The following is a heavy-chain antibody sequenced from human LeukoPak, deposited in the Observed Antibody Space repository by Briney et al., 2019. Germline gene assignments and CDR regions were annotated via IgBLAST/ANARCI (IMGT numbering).Heavy chain of an antibody. Sequence: PGGSLRLFCAASGFTFSDYYMSWIREAPGKGLEWVSYISSSGSSTYYADTEKGRFTISRGNAKNSLYLQMNSMRAEDTAVYFCARVPYYYDSSGYWGYFDYWGQGTLVTVSS. CDR1: GFTFSDYY. V-gene: IGHV3-11*04. D-gene: IGHD3-22*01. J-gene: IGHJ4*02. CDR2: ISSSGSST. CDR3: ARVPYYYDSSGYWGYFDY.